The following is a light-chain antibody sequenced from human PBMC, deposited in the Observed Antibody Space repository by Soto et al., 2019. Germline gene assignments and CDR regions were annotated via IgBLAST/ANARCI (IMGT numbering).Light chain of an antibody. CDR2: AAS. V-gene: IGKV4-1*01. CDR3: QQYGSSPIT. CDR1: QSVLYSSTKKNY. J-gene: IGKJ5*01. Sequence: DLVMTPSPDSLAVSLGETATIDCKSSQSVLYSSTKKNYIAWYQQKPGKAPKLLIYAASSLQSGVPSRFSGSGSATDFTLTISRLEPEDFALYYCQQYGSSPITFGQGTRLEIK.